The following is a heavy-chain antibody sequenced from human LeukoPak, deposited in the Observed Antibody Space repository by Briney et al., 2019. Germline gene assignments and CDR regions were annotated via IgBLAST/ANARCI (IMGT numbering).Heavy chain of an antibody. D-gene: IGHD4-17*01. CDR1: GGSISSYY. CDR3: AGRLYGYPLNY. CDR2: IYYTGST. J-gene: IGHJ4*01. Sequence: SETLSLTCSVSGGSISSYYWTWIRQSPGKGLEWIGYIYYTGSTNYNPSLKSRVTISVDTSKNQFSLKLSSVTAADTAIYYCAGRLYGYPLNYWGQGTLVTVSS. V-gene: IGHV4-59*01.